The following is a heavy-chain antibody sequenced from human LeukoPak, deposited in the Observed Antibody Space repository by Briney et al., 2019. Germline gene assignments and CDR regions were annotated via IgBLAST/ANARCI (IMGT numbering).Heavy chain of an antibody. D-gene: IGHD3-9*01. CDR3: GREQLLRYFDWLSRGWFDP. V-gene: IGHV1-2*06. J-gene: IGHJ5*02. CDR1: GYTFTGYY. Sequence: GASVKVSCKASGYTFTGYYMHWVRQAPGQGLEWMGRISPNSGGTNYAQKFQGRVTMTRDTSISTAYMELSRLRSDDTAEYYFGREQLLRYFDWLSRGWFDPWGQGTLVTVSS. CDR2: ISPNSGGT.